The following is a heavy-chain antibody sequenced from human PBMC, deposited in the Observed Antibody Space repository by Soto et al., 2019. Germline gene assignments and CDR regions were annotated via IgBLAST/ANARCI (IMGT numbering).Heavy chain of an antibody. CDR1: GYTFTSYY. CDR3: AREGARDYYDSSGSYDY. V-gene: IGHV1-46*01. J-gene: IGHJ4*02. Sequence: ASVKVSCKASGYTFTSYYMHWVRQAPGQGLEWMGIINPSGGSTSYAQKLQGRVTMTRDTSTSTVYMELSSLRSEDTAVYYCAREGARDYYDSSGSYDYWGQGTLVTVSS. CDR2: INPSGGST. D-gene: IGHD3-22*01.